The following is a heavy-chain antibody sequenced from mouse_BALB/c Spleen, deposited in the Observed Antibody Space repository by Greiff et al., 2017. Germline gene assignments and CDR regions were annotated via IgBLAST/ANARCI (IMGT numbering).Heavy chain of an antibody. CDR1: GFTFSSFG. J-gene: IGHJ3*01. D-gene: IGHD1-2*01. CDR3: ARNYYGTWFAY. V-gene: IGHV5-17*02. Sequence: EVKLQESGGGLVQPGGSRKLSCAASGFTFSSFGMHWVRQAPEKGLEWVAYISSGSSTIYYADTVKGRFTISRDNPKNTLFLQMTSLRSEDTAMYYCARNYYGTWFAYWGQGTLVTVSA. CDR2: ISSGSSTI.